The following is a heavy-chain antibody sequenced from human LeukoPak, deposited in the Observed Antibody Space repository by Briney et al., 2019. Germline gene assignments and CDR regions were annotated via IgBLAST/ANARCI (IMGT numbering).Heavy chain of an antibody. CDR1: GFTFSNAW. Sequence: GGFLRLSCAASGFTFSNAWMSWVRQAPGQGLEWVGRIKSKTDGGTTDYAAPVKGRFTISRDDSKNTLYLQMNSLKTEDTAVYYCTTALQGYYDFWSGRGAFDIWGQGTMVTVSS. CDR2: IKSKTDGGTT. J-gene: IGHJ3*02. D-gene: IGHD3-3*01. CDR3: TTALQGYYDFWSGRGAFDI. V-gene: IGHV3-15*01.